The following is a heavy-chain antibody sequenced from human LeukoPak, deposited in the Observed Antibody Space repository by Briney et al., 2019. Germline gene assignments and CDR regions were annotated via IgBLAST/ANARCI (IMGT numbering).Heavy chain of an antibody. J-gene: IGHJ4*02. D-gene: IGHD1-26*01. CDR1: GFTFSSYV. CDR3: AREGSGSYFDY. Sequence: PGGSLRLSCAASGFTFSSYVMHWVRQAPGQGLEWVSYISSSGNIIYYADSVKGRFTISRDNAKNSLYLQMNSLRAEDTAVYYCAREGSGSYFDYWGQGTLVTVSS. CDR2: ISSSGNII. V-gene: IGHV3-48*04.